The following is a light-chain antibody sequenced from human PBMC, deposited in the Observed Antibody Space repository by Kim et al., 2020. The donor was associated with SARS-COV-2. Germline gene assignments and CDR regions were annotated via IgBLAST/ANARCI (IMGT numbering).Light chain of an antibody. Sequence: HSITIVCTGTGGEVRRYNLFSGYEQRPGKAPNLIVYEVRRRPSGVSNRFAGSKSGNTASLTISGLQAEDEADYYCCSYAGATKYVFGTGTKVTVL. J-gene: IGLJ1*01. CDR3: CSYAGATKYV. CDR2: EVR. V-gene: IGLV2-23*02. CDR1: GGEVRRYNL.